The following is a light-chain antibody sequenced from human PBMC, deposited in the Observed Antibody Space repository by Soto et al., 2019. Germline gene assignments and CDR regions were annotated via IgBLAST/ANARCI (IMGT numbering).Light chain of an antibody. V-gene: IGLV1-40*01. CDR2: GNS. Sequence: QSVLTQPPSVSGAPGQRVTISCTGSSSNIGAGYDVNWYQQLPGTAPKLLIYGNSNRPSGVPDRFSGSKSGTSASLAITGRLAEDEADYYCQSSDSSLSGSVVFGGGTKVTVL. CDR3: QSSDSSLSGSVV. J-gene: IGLJ2*01. CDR1: SSNIGAGYD.